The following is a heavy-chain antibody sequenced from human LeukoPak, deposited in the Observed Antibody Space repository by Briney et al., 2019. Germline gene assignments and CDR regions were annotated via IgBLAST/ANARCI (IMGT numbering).Heavy chain of an antibody. CDR1: GFTFSSYG. Sequence: PGGSLRLSCAASGFTFSSYGMQWVRQAPGKGLEWVATIRQDGSQKYYVDSVKGRFTISRDNAKNSLYLQMNSLRAEDTAVYYCARESGSVTSEVDFDYWGQGTLVTVSS. CDR2: IRQDGSQK. CDR3: ARESGSVTSEVDFDY. D-gene: IGHD4-17*01. J-gene: IGHJ4*02. V-gene: IGHV3-7*01.